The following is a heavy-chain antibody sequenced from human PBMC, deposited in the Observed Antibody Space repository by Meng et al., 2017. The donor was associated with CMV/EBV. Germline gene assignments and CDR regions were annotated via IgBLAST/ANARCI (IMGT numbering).Heavy chain of an antibody. V-gene: IGHV4-39*07. J-gene: IGHJ5*02. CDR1: GGSISSSSCY. D-gene: IGHD2-2*01. CDR3: ARNIVEVPAATNWFDP. CDR2: IYYSGST. Sequence: GSLRLSCTVSGGSISSSSCYWIWLRQPPGKGLEWIVSIYYSGSTYYNPSLKIRVTISVDTSKHKFSLKLSSVTAADTAVYYCARNIVEVPAATNWFDPWGQGTLVTVSS.